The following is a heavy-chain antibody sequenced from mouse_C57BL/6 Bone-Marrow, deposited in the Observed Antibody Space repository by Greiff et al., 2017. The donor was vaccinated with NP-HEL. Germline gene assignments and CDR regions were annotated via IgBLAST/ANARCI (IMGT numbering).Heavy chain of an antibody. J-gene: IGHJ1*03. CDR3: AKFITTVVGYFDV. V-gene: IGHV1-81*01. CDR1: GYTFTSYG. Sequence: QVQLKESGAELARPGASVKLSCKASGYTFTSYGISWVKQRTGQGLEWIGEIYPRSGNTYYNEKFKGKATLTADTSSSTAYMELRSLTSEDSAVYFCAKFITTVVGYFDVWGTGTTVTVSS. D-gene: IGHD1-1*01. CDR2: IYPRSGNT.